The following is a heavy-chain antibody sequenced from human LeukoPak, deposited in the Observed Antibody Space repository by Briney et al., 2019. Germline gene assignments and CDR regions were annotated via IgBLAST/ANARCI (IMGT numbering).Heavy chain of an antibody. V-gene: IGHV3-23*01. Sequence: GGSLRLSCAASGFTFSSYAMSWVRQAPGNGLEWVSAISGSGGSTYNADSVKGRFTISRDNSKNTLYLQMNSLRAEDTAVYYCAKLVPSDDFWSGYLGWFDPWGQGTLVTVSS. CDR1: GFTFSSYA. J-gene: IGHJ5*02. CDR2: ISGSGGST. D-gene: IGHD3-3*01. CDR3: AKLVPSDDFWSGYLGWFDP.